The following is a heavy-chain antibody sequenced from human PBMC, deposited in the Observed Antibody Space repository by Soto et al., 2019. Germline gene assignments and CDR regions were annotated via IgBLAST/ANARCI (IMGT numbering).Heavy chain of an antibody. V-gene: IGHV4-61*05. CDR3: ARAVMVVAARWYTPHFDY. J-gene: IGHJ4*02. Sequence: PSETLSLTCTVSGDSISNSYYYWAWIRQPPGKGLEWVGYIYYSGSTNYNPSLKSRVTISVDTSKDQFSLKLSSVTAADTAVYYCARAVMVVAARWYTPHFDYWGQGTLVTVSS. D-gene: IGHD2-15*01. CDR2: IYYSGST. CDR1: GDSISNSYYY.